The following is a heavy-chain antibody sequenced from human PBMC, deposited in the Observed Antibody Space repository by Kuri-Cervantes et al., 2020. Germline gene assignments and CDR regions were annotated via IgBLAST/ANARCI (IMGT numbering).Heavy chain of an antibody. CDR1: GFTFSSYA. V-gene: IGHV3-30-3*01. J-gene: IGHJ4*02. CDR2: ISYDGSNK. D-gene: IGHD5-18*01. CDR3: ARGPRIQGMDY. Sequence: GESLKISCAASGFTFSSYAMHWVRQAPGKGLEWVAVISYDGSNKYYADSVKGRFTISRDNSKNTLYLQMNSLRAEDTAVYYCARGPRIQGMDYWGQGTLVTVSS.